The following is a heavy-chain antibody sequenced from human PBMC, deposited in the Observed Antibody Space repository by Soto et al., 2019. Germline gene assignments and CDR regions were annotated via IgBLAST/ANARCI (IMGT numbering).Heavy chain of an antibody. CDR2: IYYSGST. Sequence: PSETLSLTCTVSGGSISSSNYYWGWIRQPPGKGLEWIGSIYYSGSTYYNPSLKSRVTISVDTSKNQFSLKLSSVTAADTAVYYCARLGEDGYNHYFDYWGQGTLVTVSS. CDR1: GGSISSSNYY. CDR3: ARLGEDGYNHYFDY. V-gene: IGHV4-39*01. J-gene: IGHJ4*02. D-gene: IGHD5-12*01.